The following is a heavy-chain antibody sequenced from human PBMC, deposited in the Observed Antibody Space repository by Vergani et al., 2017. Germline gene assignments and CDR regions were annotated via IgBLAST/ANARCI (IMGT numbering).Heavy chain of an antibody. D-gene: IGHD2-15*01. Sequence: QVQLVQSGAEVKKPGSSVKVSCKASGGTFSSYAISWVRQAPGQGLEWMGRIIPIFGTANYAQKFQGRVTITADESTSTAYMELSSLRAEDTAVYYCARDTTDCSGGSCYAYYYYGMDVWGQGTTVTVSS. V-gene: IGHV1-69*13. CDR3: ARDTTDCSGGSCYAYYYYGMDV. J-gene: IGHJ6*02. CDR2: IIPIFGTA. CDR1: GGTFSSYA.